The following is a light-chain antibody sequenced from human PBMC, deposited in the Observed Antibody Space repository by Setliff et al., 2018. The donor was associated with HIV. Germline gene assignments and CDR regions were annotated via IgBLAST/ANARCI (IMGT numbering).Light chain of an antibody. CDR1: SSDVGAYNY. Sequence: QSALAQPRSVSGSPGQSVTFSCTGSSSDVGAYNYVSWYRQHPGKAPKLIIYDVSKRPSGVPDRFSGSKSGDTASLTISGLQSEDEADYYCCSYAGTYTYIFGTGTKVPS. CDR3: CSYAGTYTYI. J-gene: IGLJ1*01. CDR2: DVS. V-gene: IGLV2-11*01.